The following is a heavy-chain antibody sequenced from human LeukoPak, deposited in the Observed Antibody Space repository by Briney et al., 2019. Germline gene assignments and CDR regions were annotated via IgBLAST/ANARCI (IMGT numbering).Heavy chain of an antibody. D-gene: IGHD3-22*01. CDR3: ATYYYDSSAQRGDDAFDI. J-gene: IGHJ3*02. Sequence: GGSLRLSCAASECIFSSYEMNWLRQAPGKGLEWVSYISSSGSTIYYADSVKGRFTVSRDNAKKSLYLQMNSLRAEDTAIYYCATYYYDSSAQRGDDAFDIWGQGTMVTVSS. V-gene: IGHV3-48*03. CDR1: ECIFSSYE. CDR2: ISSSGSTI.